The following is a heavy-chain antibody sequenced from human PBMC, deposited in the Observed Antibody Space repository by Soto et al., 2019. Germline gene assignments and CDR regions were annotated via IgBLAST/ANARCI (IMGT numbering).Heavy chain of an antibody. CDR3: AGEGGSYDSGGYFMRGAFDI. CDR2: IYFRGNT. V-gene: IGHV4-31*03. Sequence: SETLSLTCTVSGDSISRIDYYWTWIRQHPEKGLEWIGNIYFRGNTYYSPSLESRLTISVDTSTNQFSLKLTSVTAADPAVYYCAGEGGSYDSGGYFMRGAFDIWGQGTMVTVSS. CDR1: GDSISRIDYY. D-gene: IGHD3-22*01. J-gene: IGHJ3*02.